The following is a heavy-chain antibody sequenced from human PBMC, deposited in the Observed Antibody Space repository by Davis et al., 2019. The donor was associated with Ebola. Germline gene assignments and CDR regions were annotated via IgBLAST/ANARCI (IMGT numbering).Heavy chain of an antibody. CDR1: GYTFTRYG. Sequence: AASVKVSCKASGYTFTRYGISWVRQAPGQGLEWMGWISTYDDKRRYAQKFQGRITMSTDTSTSTAYMELTSLRSDDTAVYYCARHLSYGGNPGKYYFDYWGQGTLVTVSS. D-gene: IGHD4-23*01. CDR2: ISTYDDKR. J-gene: IGHJ4*02. CDR3: ARHLSYGGNPGKYYFDY. V-gene: IGHV1-18*04.